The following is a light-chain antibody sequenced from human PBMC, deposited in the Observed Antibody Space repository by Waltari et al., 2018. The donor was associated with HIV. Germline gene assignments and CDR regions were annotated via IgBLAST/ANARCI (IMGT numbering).Light chain of an antibody. CDR3: QSYDNTVSDSVV. CDR1: SNIGAGYD. Sequence: QSVLTQPPSVSGAPGQRVTISCSGSSNIGAGYDVQWYQQLPGTAPKLLIYGANNRPSWVPDRFSGSKSGASASLVIDGLQDEDEGDYYCQSYDNTVSDSVVFGGGTRVTVL. V-gene: IGLV1-40*03. J-gene: IGLJ2*01. CDR2: GAN.